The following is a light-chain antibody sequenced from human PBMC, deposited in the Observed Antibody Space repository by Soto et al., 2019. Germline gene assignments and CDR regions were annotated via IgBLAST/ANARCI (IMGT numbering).Light chain of an antibody. CDR3: SSYAGSNNYV. CDR2: EVS. V-gene: IGLV2-8*01. Sequence: QSALTQPPSASGSPGQSVTISCTGTSGDVGGYNYVSWYQQHPGKAPKLMIFEVSERPSGVPDRFSASKSGDTASLTVSGLQAEDEADYYCSSYAGSNNYVFGTGTTVTVL. CDR1: SGDVGGYNY. J-gene: IGLJ1*01.